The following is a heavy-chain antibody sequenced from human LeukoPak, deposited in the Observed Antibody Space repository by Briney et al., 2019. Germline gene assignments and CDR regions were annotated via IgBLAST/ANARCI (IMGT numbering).Heavy chain of an antibody. CDR1: GFTFSSCG. CDR2: INSDGSIT. Sequence: PGGSLRLSCAASGFTFSSCGMHWVRRAPGKGRVWVSRINSDGSITSYADSVKGRFTISRDNAKNTLYLQMNSLRAEDTAVYYCARGPLVRTNLFDYWGQGTLVTVSS. J-gene: IGHJ4*02. CDR3: ARGPLVRTNLFDY. V-gene: IGHV3-74*01. D-gene: IGHD3-10*01.